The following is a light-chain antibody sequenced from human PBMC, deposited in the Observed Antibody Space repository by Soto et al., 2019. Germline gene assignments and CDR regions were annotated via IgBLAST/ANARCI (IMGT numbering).Light chain of an antibody. Sequence: QSALTQPRSVSGSPGQSVTISCTGTSSGVSAYDYVSWYQHHPGRPPKLIIYDLNKRPSGVPDRFSGSKSGNTASLTISGLQAEDEAAYYCCSYADTYTFVVFGGGTKLTVL. J-gene: IGLJ2*01. CDR2: DLN. CDR1: SSGVSAYDY. V-gene: IGLV2-11*01. CDR3: CSYADTYTFVV.